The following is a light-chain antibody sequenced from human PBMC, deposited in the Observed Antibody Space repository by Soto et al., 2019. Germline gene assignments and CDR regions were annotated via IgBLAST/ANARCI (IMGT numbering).Light chain of an antibody. V-gene: IGLV2-11*01. J-gene: IGLJ3*02. CDR3: CSYAGSYTLV. CDR1: SSDVGGYNY. Sequence: QSVLTQPRSVSPSPEQPATMSCTGTSSDVGGYNYVSWYQQHPGKAPKLMIYDVSKRPSGVPDRFSGSKSGNTASLTISGLQAEDEADYYCCSYAGSYTLVFGGGTKLTVL. CDR2: DVS.